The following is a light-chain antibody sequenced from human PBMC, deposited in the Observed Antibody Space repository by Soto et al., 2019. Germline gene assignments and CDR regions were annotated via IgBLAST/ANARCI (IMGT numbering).Light chain of an antibody. CDR2: DVS. CDR1: SIDVGVYDS. V-gene: IGLV2-14*01. CDR3: SSYTISSTLV. Sequence: QSALTQPASVSGSPGQAITISCTGTSIDVGVYDSVAWSRLNPGKDPKLMIYDVSTRPWGVSSRFSGCKSGNTASLSISGVQAEYGDDYYCSSYTISSTLVFGTGTKVTVL. J-gene: IGLJ1*01.